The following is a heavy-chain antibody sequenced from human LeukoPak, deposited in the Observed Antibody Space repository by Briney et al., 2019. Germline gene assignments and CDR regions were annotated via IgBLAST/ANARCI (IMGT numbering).Heavy chain of an antibody. CDR1: GYTFTSYG. CDR3: ARVTFGVAPI. D-gene: IGHD3-3*01. J-gene: IGHJ3*02. Sequence: GASVKVSCKASGYTFTSYGISWVRQATGQGLEWKGWMNPNSGNTGYAQKFQGRVTITRNTSISTAYMELSSLRSEDTAVYYCARVTFGVAPIWGQGTMVTVSS. V-gene: IGHV1-8*03. CDR2: MNPNSGNT.